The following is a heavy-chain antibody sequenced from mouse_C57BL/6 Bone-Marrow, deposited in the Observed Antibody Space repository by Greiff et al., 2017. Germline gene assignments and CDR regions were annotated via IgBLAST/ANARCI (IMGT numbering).Heavy chain of an antibody. Sequence: VQLQQSGAELVRPGASVKLSCKASGYTFTDYYINWVKQRPGQGLEWIARIYPGSGNTYYNEKFKGKATLTAEKSSSTAYMQLSSLTSEDSAVYFCARPYYGSSYWYFDVWGTGTTVTVSS. CDR3: ARPYYGSSYWYFDV. D-gene: IGHD1-1*01. CDR2: IYPGSGNT. J-gene: IGHJ1*03. CDR1: GYTFTDYY. V-gene: IGHV1-76*01.